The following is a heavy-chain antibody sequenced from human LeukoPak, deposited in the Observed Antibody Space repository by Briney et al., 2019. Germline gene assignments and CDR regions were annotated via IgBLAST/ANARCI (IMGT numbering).Heavy chain of an antibody. D-gene: IGHD2-2*02. CDR2: ISSSSSYI. CDR3: ARRREPIDYTRPFDP. V-gene: IGHV3-21*04. J-gene: IGHJ5*02. CDR1: GFTFSSYS. Sequence: KTGGSLRLSCAASGFTFSSYSMNWVRQAPGKGLEWVSSISSSSSYIYYADSVKGRFTISRDNAKNSLYLQMNSLRAEDTAVYYCARRREPIDYTRPFDPWGQGTLVTVSS.